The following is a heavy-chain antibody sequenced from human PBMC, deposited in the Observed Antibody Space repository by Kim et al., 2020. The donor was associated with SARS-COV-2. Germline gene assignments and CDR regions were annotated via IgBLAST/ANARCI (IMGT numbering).Heavy chain of an antibody. J-gene: IGHJ6*02. V-gene: IGHV3-15*01. D-gene: IGHD3-10*01. CDR1: GFTFSNAW. Sequence: GGSLRLSCAASGFTFSNAWMSWVRQAPGKGLEWVGRIKSKTDGGTTDYAAPVKGRFTISRDDSKNTLYLQMNSLKTEDTAVYYCTTDRILLWFGELYPHYGMDVWGQGTTVTVSS. CDR2: IKSKTDGGTT. CDR3: TTDRILLWFGELYPHYGMDV.